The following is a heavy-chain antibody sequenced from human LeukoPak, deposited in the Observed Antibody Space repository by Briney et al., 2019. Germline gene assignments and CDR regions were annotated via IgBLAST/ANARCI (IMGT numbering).Heavy chain of an antibody. CDR2: VTSYNGDT. V-gene: IGHV1-18*01. D-gene: IGHD3-9*01. CDR1: GYTFNNYG. Sequence: ASVKVSCKASGYTFNNYGISWVRQAPGQGLEWMGWVTSYNGDTNYAQKFQGRVTMSTDTSTSTAYMELKSLRFDDTAIYYCAKDWHILTGRNCFDPWGQGTLITVSS. CDR3: AKDWHILTGRNCFDP. J-gene: IGHJ5*02.